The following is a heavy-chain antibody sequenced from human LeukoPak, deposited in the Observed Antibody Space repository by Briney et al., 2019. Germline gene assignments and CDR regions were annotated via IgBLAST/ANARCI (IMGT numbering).Heavy chain of an antibody. CDR3: AKGKINHDGAVEI. CDR2: ITAGGVIT. J-gene: IGHJ3*02. CDR1: GFTFSSYA. Sequence: GGSLRLSCAGSGFTFSSYAMNWVRQAPRRGLEWVSLITAGGVITHYTDSVKGRFTISRDNSKNTLYLQMNSVRAEDTAVYYCAKGKINHDGAVEIWGQGTTVTVSS. D-gene: IGHD1-14*01. V-gene: IGHV3-23*01.